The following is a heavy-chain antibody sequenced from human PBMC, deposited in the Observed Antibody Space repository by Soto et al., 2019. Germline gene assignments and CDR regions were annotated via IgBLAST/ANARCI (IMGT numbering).Heavy chain of an antibody. J-gene: IGHJ4*02. Sequence: GGSLRLSCAASGFTFSSYAMSWVRQAPGKGLEWVSAISGSGGSTYYADSVKGRFTISRDNSKNTLYLQMNSLRAEDTAVYYCAKPTSSGYKYHYFDYWGQGTLVTVSS. CDR2: ISGSGGST. V-gene: IGHV3-23*01. CDR3: AKPTSSGYKYHYFDY. D-gene: IGHD3-22*01. CDR1: GFTFSSYA.